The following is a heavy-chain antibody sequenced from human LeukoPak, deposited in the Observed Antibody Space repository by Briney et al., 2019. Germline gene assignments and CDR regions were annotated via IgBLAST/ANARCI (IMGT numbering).Heavy chain of an antibody. Sequence: PSQTLSLTCTVSGGSISSGGYSWSWIRQHPGKGLEWIGYIYYSGSTYYNPSLKSRVTVSVDTSKKQFSLNLRSVTAADTAVYYCARGLHYNILTGGMDVWGQGTTVIVSS. D-gene: IGHD3-9*01. J-gene: IGHJ6*02. V-gene: IGHV4-31*03. CDR1: GGSISSGGYS. CDR3: ARGLHYNILTGGMDV. CDR2: IYYSGST.